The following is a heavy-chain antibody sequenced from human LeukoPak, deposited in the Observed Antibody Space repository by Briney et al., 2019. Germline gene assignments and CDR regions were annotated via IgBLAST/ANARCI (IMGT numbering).Heavy chain of an antibody. CDR2: MNPNSGNT. V-gene: IGHV1-8*01. Sequence: ASVKVSCKASGYTFTSYDINWVRQATGQGLEWMGWMNPNSGNTGYARKFQGRVTMTRNTSISTAYMELSSLRSEDTAVYYCATTSTLRLGELSFDYWGQGTLVTVSS. D-gene: IGHD3-16*02. CDR3: ATTSTLRLGELSFDY. J-gene: IGHJ4*02. CDR1: GYTFTSYD.